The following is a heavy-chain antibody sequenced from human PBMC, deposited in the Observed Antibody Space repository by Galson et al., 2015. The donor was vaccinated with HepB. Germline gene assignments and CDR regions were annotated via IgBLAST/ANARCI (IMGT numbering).Heavy chain of an antibody. CDR2: ISSGSSTV. CDR3: ARDRVPGYYKRYDHYGMDV. Sequence: SLRLSCAASGFTFSDYSMNWVRQAPGKGLEWVSYISSGSSTVHYVDSVKGRFTISRDNAKNSLYLQMNSLRDEDTAVYYCARDRVPGYYKRYDHYGMDVWGQATTVTVSS. D-gene: IGHD3-9*01. J-gene: IGHJ6*02. V-gene: IGHV3-48*02. CDR1: GFTFSDYS.